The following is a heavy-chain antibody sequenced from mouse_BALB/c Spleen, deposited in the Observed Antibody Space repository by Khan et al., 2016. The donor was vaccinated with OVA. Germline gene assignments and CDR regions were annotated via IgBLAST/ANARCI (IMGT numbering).Heavy chain of an antibody. CDR1: GYTFSTYW. V-gene: IGHV1-9*01. Sequence: QVQLQQSGAELTKPGASVKISCKASGYTFSTYWIEWVKQRPGHGLEWIGEILPRSGSTNYNEKFKGKATFTADTSSNTAYMQLSSLTSEDSAVYYCASTARAYYYATDYWGQGASVTVSS. J-gene: IGHJ4*01. CDR2: ILPRSGST. CDR3: ASTARAYYYATDY. D-gene: IGHD3-1*01.